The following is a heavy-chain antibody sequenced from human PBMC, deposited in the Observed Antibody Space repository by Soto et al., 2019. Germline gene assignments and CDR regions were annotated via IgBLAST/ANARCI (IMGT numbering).Heavy chain of an antibody. CDR1: GFTFSDYY. CDR3: ATPAYDY. Sequence: LRLSCAASGFTFSDYYMSWIRQAPGKGLEWVSYISSSSSYTNYADSVKGRFTISRDNSKDRLYLEMNSVRAEDTAVYYCATPAYDYWGQGTLVTVSS. V-gene: IGHV3-11*03. CDR2: ISSSSSYT. D-gene: IGHD3-16*01. J-gene: IGHJ4*02.